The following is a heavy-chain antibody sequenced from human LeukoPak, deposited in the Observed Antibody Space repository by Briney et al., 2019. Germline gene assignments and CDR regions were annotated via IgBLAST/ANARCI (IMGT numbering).Heavy chain of an antibody. D-gene: IGHD3-10*01. Sequence: GGSLRLTCAASGFTFSSYAMNWVRQAPGKGLEWVSAIRGSGESTFYAHSVKGRFTISRDNAKNTLYLQLDSLRAEDTAVYYCAKPGYFTGSGSYYFDCWGPGTLVTVSS. J-gene: IGHJ4*02. CDR1: GFTFSSYA. V-gene: IGHV3-23*01. CDR3: AKPGYFTGSGSYYFDC. CDR2: IRGSGEST.